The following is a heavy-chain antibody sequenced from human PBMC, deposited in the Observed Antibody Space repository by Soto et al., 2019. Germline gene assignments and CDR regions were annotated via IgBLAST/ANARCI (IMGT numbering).Heavy chain of an antibody. D-gene: IGHD6-19*01. V-gene: IGHV3-15*01. CDR1: GFTFSYAW. CDR2: IKSKSDGGTT. Sequence: PGGSLRLSCAASGFTFSYAWMSWVRQAPGKGLDWVGRIKSKSDGGTTEYAAPMRGRFTISRDDSKNTLYLQMNSLKTEDTAVYYCATXLWRIAVVAGSTGYFNPWGQGTPVTVSS. J-gene: IGHJ5*02. CDR3: ATXLWRIAVVAGSTGYFNP.